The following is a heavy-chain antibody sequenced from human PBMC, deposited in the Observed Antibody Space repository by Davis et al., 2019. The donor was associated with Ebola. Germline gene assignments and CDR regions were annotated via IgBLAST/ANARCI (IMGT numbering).Heavy chain of an antibody. D-gene: IGHD3/OR15-3a*01. V-gene: IGHV3-48*01. CDR3: ARDNLASDWLLYYYYGMDV. Sequence: GGSLRLSCAASGFTFSDHYMDWVRQAPGKGLEWVSYISSSSSTIYYADSVKGRFTISRDNAKNSLYLQMNSLRAEDTAVYYCARDNLASDWLLYYYYGMDVWGQGTTVTVSS. CDR1: GFTFSDHY. J-gene: IGHJ6*02. CDR2: ISSSSSTI.